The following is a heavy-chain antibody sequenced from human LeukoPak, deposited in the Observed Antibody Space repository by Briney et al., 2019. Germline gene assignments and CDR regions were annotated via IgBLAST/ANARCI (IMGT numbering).Heavy chain of an antibody. CDR3: ATGVRSYYDRILDP. J-gene: IGHJ5*02. CDR1: GYTLTELS. Sequence: ASVKVSCKVSGYTLTELSMHWVRQAPGKGLEWMGGFDPEDGETIYAQKFQGRVTMTEDTSTDTAYMELSSLRSEDTAVYYCATGVRSYYDRILDPWGQGTLVTVSS. CDR2: FDPEDGET. D-gene: IGHD3-22*01. V-gene: IGHV1-24*01.